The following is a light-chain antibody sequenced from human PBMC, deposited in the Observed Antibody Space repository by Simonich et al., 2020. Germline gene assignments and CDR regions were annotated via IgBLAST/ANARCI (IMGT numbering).Light chain of an antibody. J-gene: IGLJ3*02. CDR1: NIGSKS. CDR2: DYS. Sequence: SYVLTQPPSVSVAPGKTARITCWGNNIGSKSVHWYQQKPGQAPVLVVYDYSDRPSGIPERFSGSNSGNTATLTISRVEAGDEADYYCQVWDSSSDHWVFGGGTKLTVL. CDR3: QVWDSSSDHWV. V-gene: IGLV3-21*03.